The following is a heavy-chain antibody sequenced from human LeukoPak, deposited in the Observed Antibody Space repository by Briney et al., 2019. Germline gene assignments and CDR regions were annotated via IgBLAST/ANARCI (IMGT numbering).Heavy chain of an antibody. J-gene: IGHJ3*02. CDR3: ARDRAVADAFDI. D-gene: IGHD6-19*01. CDR1: GFTFSSYS. CDR2: ISYDGSNK. V-gene: IGHV3-30*03. Sequence: GGSLRLSCAASGFTFSSYSMNWVRQAPGKGLEWVAVISYDGSNKYYADSVKGRFTISRDNSKNSLYLQMNSLRAEDTAVYYCARDRAVADAFDIWGQGTMVTVSS.